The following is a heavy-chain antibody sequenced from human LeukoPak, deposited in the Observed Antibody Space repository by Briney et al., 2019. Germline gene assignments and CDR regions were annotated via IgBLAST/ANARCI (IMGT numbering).Heavy chain of an antibody. CDR1: GGSISSGSYY. J-gene: IGHJ6*03. V-gene: IGHV4-61*02. CDR2: IYTSGST. D-gene: IGHD1-26*01. Sequence: SETLSLTCTVSGGSISSGSYYWSWIRQPAGKGLEWIGRIYTSGSTNYNPSLKSRVTISVDTSKNQFSLELSSVTAADTAVYYCARIRREPKDYYYYYMDVWGKGTTVTVSS. CDR3: ARIRREPKDYYYYYMDV.